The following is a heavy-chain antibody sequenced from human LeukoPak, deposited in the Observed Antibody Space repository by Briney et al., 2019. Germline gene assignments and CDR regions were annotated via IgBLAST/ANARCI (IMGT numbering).Heavy chain of an antibody. J-gene: IGHJ2*01. D-gene: IGHD2-8*01. CDR2: ISGSGSGT. V-gene: IGHV3-23*01. CDR1: GFTFSSYA. CDR3: AKNGVNYWYFDL. Sequence: GGSLRLSCAASGFTFSSYAMSWVRQAPGRGLEWVLGISGSGSGTYNADSVKGRFTISRDNSKNTLYLQMNSLRAEDTAVYYCAKNGVNYWYFDLWGHGTLVTVSS.